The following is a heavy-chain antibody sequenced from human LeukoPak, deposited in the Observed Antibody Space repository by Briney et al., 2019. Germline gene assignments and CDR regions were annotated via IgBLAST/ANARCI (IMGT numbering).Heavy chain of an antibody. V-gene: IGHV4-59*01. Sequence: SETLSLTCTVPGGSISTYYWSWIRQPPGRGLEWIGYIYNGGSTNYNPSLKSRATISEDTSKNQFSLKLSSVTAADTAVYYCAQYSTITGWFDPWGQGTLVTVSS. D-gene: IGHD6-6*01. CDR1: GGSISTYY. CDR3: AQYSTITGWFDP. CDR2: IYNGGST. J-gene: IGHJ5*02.